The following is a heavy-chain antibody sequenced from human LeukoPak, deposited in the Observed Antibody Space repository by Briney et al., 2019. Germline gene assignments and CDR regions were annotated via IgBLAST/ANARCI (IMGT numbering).Heavy chain of an antibody. CDR1: GFSFRSFA. Sequence: GGSLRLSCAASGFSFRSFAMAWVRQAPGKGLEWVSAISGSGGSTYYADSVKGRFTISRDNSKNTLYLQMNSLRAEDTAVYYCAKLWADVWGSYRFDYWGQGTLVTVSS. V-gene: IGHV3-23*01. CDR3: AKLWADVWGSYRFDY. CDR2: ISGSGGST. J-gene: IGHJ4*02. D-gene: IGHD3-16*02.